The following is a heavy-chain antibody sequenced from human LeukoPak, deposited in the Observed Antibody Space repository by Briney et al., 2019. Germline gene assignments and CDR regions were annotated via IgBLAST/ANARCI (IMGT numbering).Heavy chain of an antibody. V-gene: IGHV3-30*18. CDR3: AKEGSNGDFDY. CDR2: ISYDGSNK. J-gene: IGHJ4*02. D-gene: IGHD1-26*01. Sequence: GGSLRLSCAASGFTFSSYDMHWVRQAPGKGLEWVTVISYDGSNKYYGDSVKGRFTISRDNSKNTLYLKMNSRRAEDTAVYYCAKEGSNGDFDYWGQGTLVTVSS. CDR1: GFTFSSYD.